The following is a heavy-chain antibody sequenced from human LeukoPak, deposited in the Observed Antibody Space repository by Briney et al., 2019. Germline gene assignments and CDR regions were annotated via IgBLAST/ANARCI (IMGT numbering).Heavy chain of an antibody. V-gene: IGHV1-69*04. Sequence: ASVKVSCKASGGTFSSYAISWVRQAPGQGLEWMGRIIPILGIANYAQKFQGRVTITADKSTSTAYMELSSLRSEDTAVYYCAREGGYYYDSSGYDSAFDIWGQGTMVTVSS. J-gene: IGHJ3*02. CDR1: GGTFSSYA. CDR3: AREGGYYYDSSGYDSAFDI. CDR2: IIPILGIA. D-gene: IGHD3-22*01.